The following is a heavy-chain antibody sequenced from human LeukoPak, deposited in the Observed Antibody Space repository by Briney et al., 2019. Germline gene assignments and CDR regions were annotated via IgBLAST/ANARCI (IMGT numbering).Heavy chain of an antibody. V-gene: IGHV3-7*04. J-gene: IGHJ5*02. CDR3: ARVVTWFDP. Sequence: PGGSLRLSCAASGFTFSSYAMSWVRQAPGKGLEWVAHIKEDGSMLSYVDSVKGRFTISRDNAKNSVYLQMNSLRAEDTAVYYCARVVTWFDPWGQGSLVTVSS. CDR2: IKEDGSML. CDR1: GFTFSSYA.